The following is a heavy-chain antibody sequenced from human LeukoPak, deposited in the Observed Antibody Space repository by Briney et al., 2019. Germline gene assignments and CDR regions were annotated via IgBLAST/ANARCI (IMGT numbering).Heavy chain of an antibody. D-gene: IGHD6-13*01. V-gene: IGHV5-51*01. J-gene: IGHJ4*02. CDR3: ARHAIAAASNFDY. CDR1: GYSFTSYW. CDR2: IYPGDSDT. Sequence: GESLKISCKGSGYSFTSYWIGWVRQMPGKDLEWMGIIYPGDSDTRYSPSFQGQVTISADKSISTAYLQWSSLKASDTAMYYCARHAIAAASNFDYWGQGTLVTVSS.